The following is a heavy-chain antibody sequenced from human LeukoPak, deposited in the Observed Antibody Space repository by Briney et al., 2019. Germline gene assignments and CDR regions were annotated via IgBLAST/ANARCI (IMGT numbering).Heavy chain of an antibody. CDR3: ARNQQLGGHSYYYYGMDV. CDR2: ISGGGVTT. D-gene: IGHD3-16*01. CDR1: GFTSIAYA. V-gene: IGHV3-23*01. Sequence: GGSLRLSCVGSGFTSIAYALTWARQAPGKGLEWVSGISGGGVTTYYADSVKGRFTISRDNSKSTLYLQMNSLRADDTAIYYCARNQQLGGHSYYYYGMDVWGQGTTVTVSS. J-gene: IGHJ6*02.